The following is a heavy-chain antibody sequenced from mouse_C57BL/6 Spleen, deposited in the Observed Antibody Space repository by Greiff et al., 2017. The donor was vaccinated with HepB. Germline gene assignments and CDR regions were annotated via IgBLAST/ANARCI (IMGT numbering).Heavy chain of an antibody. CDR1: GYTFTSYW. V-gene: IGHV1-5*01. Sequence: EVQLQQSGTVLARPGASVKMSCKTSGYTFTSYWMHWVKQRPGQGLEWIGAIYPGNSDTSYNQKFKGKAKLTAVTSASTAYMELSSLTNEDSAVYYCTRSIITTVVAYYAMDYWGQGTSVTVSS. J-gene: IGHJ4*01. CDR3: TRSIITTVVAYYAMDY. CDR2: IYPGNSDT. D-gene: IGHD1-1*01.